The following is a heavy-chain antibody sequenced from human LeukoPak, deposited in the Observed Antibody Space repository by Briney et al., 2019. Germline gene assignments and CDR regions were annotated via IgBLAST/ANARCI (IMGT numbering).Heavy chain of an antibody. V-gene: IGHV3-23*01. Sequence: GGSLRLSCAASGFTFSSYAMSWVRQAPGKGLEWVSAISGSGGSTYYADSVKGRFTISRDNSKNTLYLQMNSLRAEDTAVYYCAKDARITIFGVVRGGNWFDPRGQGTLVTVSS. CDR2: ISGSGGST. J-gene: IGHJ5*02. CDR1: GFTFSSYA. CDR3: AKDARITIFGVVRGGNWFDP. D-gene: IGHD3-3*01.